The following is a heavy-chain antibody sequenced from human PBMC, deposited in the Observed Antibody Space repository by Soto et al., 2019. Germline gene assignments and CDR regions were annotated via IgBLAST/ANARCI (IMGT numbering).Heavy chain of an antibody. CDR1: GFTFTNYA. J-gene: IGHJ3*02. CDR2: ISGGGDGT. D-gene: IGHD6-19*01. V-gene: IGHV3-23*01. CDR3: AKKGLGSLKTFCSGSGCHYAFDI. Sequence: EVQLLESGGGLVQPGGSLRLSCAASGFTFTNYAMSWVRQAPGKGLEWVSTISGGGDGTYYADSVKGPFTISRDNSKNTLYLQMNSLRVEDTAIYYWAKKGLGSLKTFCSGSGCHYAFDIWGQGTMVTVSS.